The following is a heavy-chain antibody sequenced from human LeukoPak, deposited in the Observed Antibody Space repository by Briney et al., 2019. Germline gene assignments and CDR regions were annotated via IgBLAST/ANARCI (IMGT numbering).Heavy chain of an antibody. CDR1: GFNFSNYW. CDR2: IKHDGSEK. V-gene: IGHV3-7*01. J-gene: IGHJ4*02. D-gene: IGHD3-16*01. CDR3: ARALSHCLDY. Sequence: PGGSLRLSCVVSGFNFSNYWMNWVRQAPGKGLEWVANIKHDGSEKYYVDSVKGRFSISRDNAKKSLYLQMNSLRAEDTAVYYCARALSHCLDYWDQGTLVTVSS.